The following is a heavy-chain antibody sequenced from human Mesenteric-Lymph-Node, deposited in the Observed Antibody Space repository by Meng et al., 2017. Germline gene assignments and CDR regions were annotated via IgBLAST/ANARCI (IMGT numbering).Heavy chain of an antibody. Sequence: SVKVSCKASGGTFSSYAISWVRQAPGQGLEWMGGIIPIFGTANYAQKFQGRVTITTDESTSTAYMELSSLRSEDTAVYYCARVHPGGSYYNNWFDPWGQGTLVTVSS. D-gene: IGHD1-26*01. CDR3: ARVHPGGSYYNNWFDP. V-gene: IGHV1-69*05. CDR2: IIPIFGTA. CDR1: GGTFSSYA. J-gene: IGHJ5*02.